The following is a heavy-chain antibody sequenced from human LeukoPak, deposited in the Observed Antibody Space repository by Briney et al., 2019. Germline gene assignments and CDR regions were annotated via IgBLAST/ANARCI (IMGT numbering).Heavy chain of an antibody. J-gene: IGHJ4*02. Sequence: PGGSLRLSCAASGFTFSSYTMHWVRQASGKGLEWVAVISYDGSNTYYADSVKGRFTISRDISKNTLYLQMNSLRAEDTAVYYCARDRYYDSSGVYYFDYWGQGTLVTVSS. CDR3: ARDRYYDSSGVYYFDY. CDR1: GFTFSSYT. V-gene: IGHV3-30-3*01. CDR2: ISYDGSNT. D-gene: IGHD3-22*01.